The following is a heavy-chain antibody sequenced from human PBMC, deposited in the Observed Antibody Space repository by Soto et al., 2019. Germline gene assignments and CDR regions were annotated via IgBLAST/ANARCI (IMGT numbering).Heavy chain of an antibody. D-gene: IGHD2-21*02. V-gene: IGHV4-61*08. CDR3: ARTTASRTLDV. CDR2: IYSSGST. Sequence: QVQLQESGPGLVKPSETLSLTATVSGASVSNTGFYWSWIRQPPGKGLEWIGYIYSSGSTTYNSSLKSRVTIFLYTSKNQVSLNLTSVTAAATAMYYCARTTASRTLDVWGHGTMVSVSS. J-gene: IGHJ3*01. CDR1: GASVSNTGFY.